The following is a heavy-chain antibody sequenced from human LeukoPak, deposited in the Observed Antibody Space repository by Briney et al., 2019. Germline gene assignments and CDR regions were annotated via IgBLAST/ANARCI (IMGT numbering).Heavy chain of an antibody. CDR3: AKEAGWYEDYYYYYMDV. Sequence: PGGSLRLSCAASGLTFSSYGMHWVRQAPGKGLEWVAFIRYDGSNKYYADSVKGRFTISRDNSKNTLYLQMNSLRTEDTAVYYCAKEAGWYEDYYYYYMDVWGKGTTVTVSS. CDR2: IRYDGSNK. CDR1: GLTFSSYG. V-gene: IGHV3-30*02. D-gene: IGHD6-19*01. J-gene: IGHJ6*03.